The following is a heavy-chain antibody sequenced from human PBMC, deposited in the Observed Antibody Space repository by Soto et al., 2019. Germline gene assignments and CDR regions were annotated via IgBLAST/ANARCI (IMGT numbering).Heavy chain of an antibody. CDR1: GFTFSSYA. J-gene: IGHJ4*02. D-gene: IGHD6-6*01. CDR3: AKDPEYSSSGPDY. V-gene: IGHV3-30*18. CDR2: ISYDGSNK. Sequence: QVQLVESGGGVVQPGRSQRLSCAASGFTFSSYAMHWVRQAPGKGLEWVAVISYDGSNKYFADSVKGRFTISRDKSKNTLYLQMNSLRAEDTAVEYCAKDPEYSSSGPDYWGQGTLVTVSS.